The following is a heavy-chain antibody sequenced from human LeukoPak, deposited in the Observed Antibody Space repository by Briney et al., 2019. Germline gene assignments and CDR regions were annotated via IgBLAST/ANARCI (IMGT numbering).Heavy chain of an antibody. CDR1: GGSISSSSYY. CDR3: ARLISSWYFDY. Sequence: KPSETLSLTCTVSGGSISSSSYYWGWIRQPPGKGLEWIGSIYYSGSTYYNPSLKSRVTISVDTSKNQFSLKLSSVTAADTAVYYCARLISSWYFDYWGQGTLVTVSS. CDR2: IYYSGST. D-gene: IGHD6-13*01. J-gene: IGHJ4*02. V-gene: IGHV4-39*01.